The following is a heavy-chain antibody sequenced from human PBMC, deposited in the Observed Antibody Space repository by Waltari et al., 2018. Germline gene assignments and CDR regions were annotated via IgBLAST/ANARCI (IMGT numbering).Heavy chain of an antibody. V-gene: IGHV4-34*01. J-gene: IGHJ3*02. CDR3: ARGYTYYYDSSGYYYDAFDI. CDR2: INHSGST. D-gene: IGHD3-22*01. Sequence: QVQLQQWGAGLLKPSATLSLTCPVYGGSFRGYYWSWIRQPPGTGLAGIGEINHSGSTNYNPSLKSRVTISVDTSKNQFSLKLSSVTAADTAVYYCARGYTYYYDSSGYYYDAFDIWGQGTMVTVSS. CDR1: GGSFRGYY.